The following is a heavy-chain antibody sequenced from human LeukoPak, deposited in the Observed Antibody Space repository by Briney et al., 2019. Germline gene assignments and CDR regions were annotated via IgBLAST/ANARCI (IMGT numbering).Heavy chain of an antibody. CDR2: INHSGST. V-gene: IGHV4-34*01. CDR1: GGSFSGNY. J-gene: IGHJ6*03. Sequence: KPSETLYLTGADHGGSFSGNYWSWILQPPGKGLEWIGEINHSGSTNYNPSLKSRVTISVDTSKNQFSLKVSSVTAADTSVFQAEDGIRYPYYYYMDIWGKGTTVTVSS. D-gene: IGHD3-9*01. CDR3: EDGIRYPYYYYMDI.